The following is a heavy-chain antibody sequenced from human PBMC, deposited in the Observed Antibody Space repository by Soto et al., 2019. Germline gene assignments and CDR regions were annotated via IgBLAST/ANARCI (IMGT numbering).Heavy chain of an antibody. Sequence: ASVKVSCKASGYTFTSYGISGVRQAPGQGREWMGWISAYNGNTNYAQKLQGRVTMTTDTSTSTAYMELRSLRSDDTAVYYCARDILYSSSSNYYYGMDVWGEGTTVTVS. J-gene: IGHJ6*02. CDR1: GYTFTSYG. CDR3: ARDILYSSSSNYYYGMDV. V-gene: IGHV1-18*01. D-gene: IGHD6-6*01. CDR2: ISAYNGNT.